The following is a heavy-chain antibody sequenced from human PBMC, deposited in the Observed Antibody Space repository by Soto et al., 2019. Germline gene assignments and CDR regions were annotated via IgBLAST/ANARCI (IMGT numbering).Heavy chain of an antibody. CDR3: VSWVSAHFDY. CDR1: GYTFIYFW. CDR2: IYPGASDI. D-gene: IGHD2-8*01. V-gene: IGHV5-51*01. Sequence: PGESLKICCQASGYTFIYFWVAWVRQVPGKGLEWMGVIYPGASDIRYSPSFEGHVTISADKSTNTAYLQWSSLRAEDTAVYYCVSWVSAHFDYWGQGTLVTVSS. J-gene: IGHJ4*02.